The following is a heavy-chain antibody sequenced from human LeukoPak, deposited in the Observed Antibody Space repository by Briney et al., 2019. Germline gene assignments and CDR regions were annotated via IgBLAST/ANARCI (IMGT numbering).Heavy chain of an antibody. J-gene: IGHJ4*02. CDR2: INPNSGGT. CDR3: ARAHLDCSSTSCYYRVFDY. CDR1: GYTFTGYY. Sequence: ASVKVSCKASGYTFTGYYMHWVRQAPGQGLEWMGWINPNSGGTNYAQKFQGRVTITADKSTSTAYMELSSLRSEDTAVYYCARAHLDCSSTSCYYRVFDYWGQGTLVTVSS. D-gene: IGHD2-2*01. V-gene: IGHV1-2*02.